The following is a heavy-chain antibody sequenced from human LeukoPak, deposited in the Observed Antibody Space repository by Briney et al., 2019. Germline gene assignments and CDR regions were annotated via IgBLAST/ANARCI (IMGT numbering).Heavy chain of an antibody. CDR1: AFTFSSYA. Sequence: GRSLRLSCAASAFTFSSYAMHWVRQAPGKGLEWVAVISYDGGNKYYADSVKGRFTISRDNSKNTLYLQMNSLRAEDTAVYYCAKGPLRHFDYWGQGILVTVSS. V-gene: IGHV3-30*18. J-gene: IGHJ4*02. CDR3: AKGPLRHFDY. CDR2: ISYDGGNK.